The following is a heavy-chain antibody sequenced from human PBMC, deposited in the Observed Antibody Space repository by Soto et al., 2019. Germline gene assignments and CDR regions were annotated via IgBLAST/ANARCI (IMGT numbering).Heavy chain of an antibody. CDR3: ARIVRGIVITYYYMDV. Sequence: QVQLQESGPGLVKPSETLSLTCTVSGGSISSSSYSWGWIRQPPGKGLAWIGSIFYSGSTYYNPSLQTRVIISVDTSKHPFSLKLRSVTAAHTAVYYWARIVRGIVITYYYMDVWGKGTTVTVSS. V-gene: IGHV4-39*01. CDR2: IFYSGST. CDR1: GGSISSSSYS. J-gene: IGHJ6*03. D-gene: IGHD2-21*01.